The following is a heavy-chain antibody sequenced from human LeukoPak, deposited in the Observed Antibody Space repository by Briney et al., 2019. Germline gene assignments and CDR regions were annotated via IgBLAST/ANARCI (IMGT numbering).Heavy chain of an antibody. V-gene: IGHV1-18*01. J-gene: IGHJ3*02. CDR3: AKSHDDYGDSFDAFDI. D-gene: IGHD4-17*01. Sequence: GASVKVSCKASGYTFTAYGVAWVRQAPGQGLEWIGWISAYNGDTDHAQNFQGRVTMTTDTSSSTAYMELRSLRSDDTALYYCAKSHDDYGDSFDAFDIWGQGTMVTVSS. CDR2: ISAYNGDT. CDR1: GYTFTAYG.